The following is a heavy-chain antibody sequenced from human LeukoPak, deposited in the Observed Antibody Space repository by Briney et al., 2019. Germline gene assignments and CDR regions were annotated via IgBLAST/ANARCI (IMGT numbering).Heavy chain of an antibody. D-gene: IGHD6-6*01. CDR2: IYTSGST. Sequence: PSQTQSLTCTVSGGSISSGSYYWSWIRQPAGKGLEWIGRIYTSGSTNYNHSLKSRVTISVDTSKNQFSLKLSSVTAADTAVYYCARGPGGSSSSDFDYWGQGTLVTVSS. CDR1: GGSISSGSYY. CDR3: ARGPGGSSSSDFDY. V-gene: IGHV4-61*02. J-gene: IGHJ4*02.